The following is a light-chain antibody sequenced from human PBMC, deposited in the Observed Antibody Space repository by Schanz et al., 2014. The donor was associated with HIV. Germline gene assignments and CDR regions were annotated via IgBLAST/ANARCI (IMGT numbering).Light chain of an antibody. J-gene: IGLJ2*01. CDR3: ISYTSDTVL. V-gene: IGLV2-14*01. CDR2: EVY. Sequence: QSVLTQPASVSGSPGQSITIPCTGTYSDIGAYLYVSWYQQHPGRAPKLIIYEVYNRPSGVPDRFSGSKSDNTASLTISGLQPEDEADYYCISYTSDTVLFGGGTKLTVL. CDR1: YSDIGAYLY.